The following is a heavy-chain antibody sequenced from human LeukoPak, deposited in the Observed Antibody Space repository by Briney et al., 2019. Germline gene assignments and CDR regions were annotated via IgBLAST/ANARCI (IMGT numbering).Heavy chain of an antibody. CDR1: GFTFSSYW. CDR3: GRSPSYCSGGSCYPGRGAFDL. D-gene: IGHD2-15*01. Sequence: GGSLRLSCAASGFTFSSYWMHWVRQAPGKGLVWVSRINSDGSSTRYADSVQGRFKIPIDHAKNQLYQQTNSLRAEDTAVYYCGRSPSYCSGGSCYPGRGAFDLWGQGTMVPVSS. CDR2: INSDGSST. J-gene: IGHJ3*01. V-gene: IGHV3-74*01.